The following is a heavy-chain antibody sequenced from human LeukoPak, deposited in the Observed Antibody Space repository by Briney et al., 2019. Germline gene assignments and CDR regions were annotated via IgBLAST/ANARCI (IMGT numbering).Heavy chain of an antibody. Sequence: PSETLSLTCTVSGGSISSYYWSWIRHPPGKGLEWIGNIYYSGSTNYNPSPKSRVTISVDTSKNQFSLKLSSVTAADTAVYYCARGVHDFWSGYPSHFDYWGQGTLVTVSS. CDR3: ARGVHDFWSGYPSHFDY. J-gene: IGHJ4*02. CDR2: IYYSGST. CDR1: GGSISSYY. V-gene: IGHV4-59*12. D-gene: IGHD3-3*01.